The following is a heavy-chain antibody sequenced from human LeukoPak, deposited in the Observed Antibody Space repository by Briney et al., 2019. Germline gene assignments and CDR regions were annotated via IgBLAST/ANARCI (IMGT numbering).Heavy chain of an antibody. CDR2: INAGTGNR. CDR1: GGTFSSYA. CDR3: ARFDTALGFDY. J-gene: IGHJ4*02. V-gene: IGHV1-3*01. Sequence: ASVKVSCKASGGTFSSYAIHWVRQAPGQRLEWMGWINAGTGNRKYSQKFQGRVSIARDTSASTAYMELSSLTSEDTALYYCARFDTALGFDYWGQGTLVTVSS. D-gene: IGHD2-2*02.